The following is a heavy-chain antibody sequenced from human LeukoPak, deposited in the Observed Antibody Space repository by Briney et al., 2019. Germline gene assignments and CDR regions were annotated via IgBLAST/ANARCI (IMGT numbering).Heavy chain of an antibody. CDR1: RFTFSTYW. D-gene: IGHD2-2*01. V-gene: IGHV3-7*02. Sequence: GSLRLSCAVPRFTFSTYWMSSVCQAPGEGLGWVAHIKQDGSAKYYVASVKGRFTISRDNAKNSLYLQMSSRRPEDTGVYYWATSSAAPANMWGQGTLVTVSS. CDR3: ATSSAAPANM. CDR2: IKQDGSAK. J-gene: IGHJ4*02.